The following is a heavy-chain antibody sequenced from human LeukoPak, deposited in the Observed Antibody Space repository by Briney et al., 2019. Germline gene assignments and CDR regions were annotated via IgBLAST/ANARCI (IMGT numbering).Heavy chain of an antibody. J-gene: IGHJ4*02. Sequence: ASVKVSCKASGYTFTTYTMHWVRQAPGQRLEWMGWINAGNGHTKYSQNFQGRVTITRDTSASTAYMELSSLRSEDTAVYYCARVGCGGDCYHPFDYWGQGTLVTVSS. D-gene: IGHD2-21*02. CDR1: GYTFTTYT. CDR2: INAGNGHT. V-gene: IGHV1-3*01. CDR3: ARVGCGGDCYHPFDY.